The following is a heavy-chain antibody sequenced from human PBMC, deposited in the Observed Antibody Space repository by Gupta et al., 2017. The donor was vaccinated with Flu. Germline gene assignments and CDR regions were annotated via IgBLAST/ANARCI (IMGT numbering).Heavy chain of an antibody. J-gene: IGHJ4*02. Sequence: QLQLQESGPGLVKPSETLSLTCTVSGGSISSSSYYWGWIRQPPGKGLEWIGSIYYSGSTYYNPSLKSRVTISVDTSKNQFSLKLSSVTAADTAVYYCARHLEYSYGYFYFDYWGQGTLVTVSS. CDR2: IYYSGST. CDR1: GGSISSSSYY. V-gene: IGHV4-39*01. D-gene: IGHD5-18*01. CDR3: ARHLEYSYGYFYFDY.